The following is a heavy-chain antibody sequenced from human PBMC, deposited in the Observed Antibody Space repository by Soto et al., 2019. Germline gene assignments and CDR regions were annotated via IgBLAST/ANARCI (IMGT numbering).Heavy chain of an antibody. CDR2: VNPDGTIT. Sequence: SGGSLRLSCAASGYTFSHYWMHWVHQAPGKGLVWVSRVNPDGTITTYADSVKGRFTISRDNAKRSLYLQMMSLTAEDTAIYYCVRGGGGGLFDPWGQGTMVTVSS. CDR1: GYTFSHYW. CDR3: VRGGGGGLFDP. J-gene: IGHJ5*02. D-gene: IGHD2-15*01. V-gene: IGHV3-74*01.